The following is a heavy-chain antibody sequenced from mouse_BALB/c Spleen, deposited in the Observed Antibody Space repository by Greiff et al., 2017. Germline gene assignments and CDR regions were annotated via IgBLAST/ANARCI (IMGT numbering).Heavy chain of an antibody. CDR3: ARGDSYYRYRGYAMDY. J-gene: IGHJ4*01. V-gene: IGHV1-7*01. CDR1: GYTFTSYW. Sequence: VHLVESGAELAKPGASVKMSCKASGYTFTSYWMHWVKQRPGQGLEWIGYINPSTGYTEYNQKFKDKATLTADKSSSTAYMQLSSLTSEDSAVYYCARGDSYYRYRGYAMDYWGQGTSVTVSS. D-gene: IGHD2-14*01. CDR2: INPSTGYT.